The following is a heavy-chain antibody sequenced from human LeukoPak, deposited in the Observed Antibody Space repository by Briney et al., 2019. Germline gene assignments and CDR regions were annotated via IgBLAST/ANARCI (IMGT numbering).Heavy chain of an antibody. Sequence: AGSLRLSCAASGFTFDGYCWSWVRHPPGKGLEWVSGINWNGGSTGYADSVKGRFTISRDNAKTSLYLQMNRLRAEDTALYYGARDEKYSVWGQGTLVTVSS. V-gene: IGHV3-20*04. CDR2: INWNGGST. CDR1: GFTFDGYC. CDR3: ARDEKYSV. J-gene: IGHJ4*02. D-gene: IGHD2-21*01.